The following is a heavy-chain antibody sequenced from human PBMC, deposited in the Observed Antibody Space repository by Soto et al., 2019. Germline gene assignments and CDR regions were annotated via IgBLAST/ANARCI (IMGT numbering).Heavy chain of an antibody. Sequence: QVQLVESGGGVVQPGRSLRLSCAASGFTFSSYGMHWVRQAPCKGLEWVAVIWYDGSNKYYADSVKGRFTISRDNSKNTLYLQMNSLRAEDTAVYYCARLSSGWSDYWGQGTLVTVSS. V-gene: IGHV3-33*01. CDR3: ARLSSGWSDY. CDR2: IWYDGSNK. D-gene: IGHD6-19*01. CDR1: GFTFSSYG. J-gene: IGHJ4*02.